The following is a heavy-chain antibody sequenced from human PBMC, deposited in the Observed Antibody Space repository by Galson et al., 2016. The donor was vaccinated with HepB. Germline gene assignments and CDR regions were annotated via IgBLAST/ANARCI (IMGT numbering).Heavy chain of an antibody. J-gene: IGHJ3*02. CDR1: GFTFSSQS. CDR3: AGEWLRGYFDWFRKGDFDI. CDR2: ISGSGGII. D-gene: IGHD3-9*01. V-gene: IGHV3-48*04. Sequence: SLRLSCAVSGFTFSSQSMNWVRQAPGKGQEWVSYISGSGGIIFYEDSVKGRFTIPRDHAKDSVYLQMNSLRAEDTAVYYCAGEWLRGYFDWFRKGDFDIWGQGTMVTVSS.